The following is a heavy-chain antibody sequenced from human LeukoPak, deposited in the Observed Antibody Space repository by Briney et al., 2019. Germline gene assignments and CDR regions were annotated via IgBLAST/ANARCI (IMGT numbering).Heavy chain of an antibody. CDR1: GFTFSGSA. D-gene: IGHD4-11*01. V-gene: IGHV3-73*01. CDR3: TRLPAGHTVEY. CDR2: IRSKANSHAT. J-gene: IGHJ4*02. Sequence: PGGSLRLSCAASGFTFSGSAMHWVRQASGKGLEWVGRIRSKANSHATAYAASVKGRFTISRDDSKNTAYLQMNSLKTEDTAVYYCTRLPAGHTVEYWGQGTLVTVSS.